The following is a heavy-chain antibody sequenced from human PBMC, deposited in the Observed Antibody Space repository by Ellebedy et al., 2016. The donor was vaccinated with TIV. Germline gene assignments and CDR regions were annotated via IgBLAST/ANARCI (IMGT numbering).Heavy chain of an antibody. Sequence: GESLKISCAASGFTFSSYGMHWVRQAPGKGLEWVAVISYDGSNKYYTDSVKGRFTISRDNSRDTLFLQMNSLRAEDTAVYYCTKRAEGWGFFDYWGQGILVTVSS. J-gene: IGHJ4*02. CDR1: GFTFSSYG. V-gene: IGHV3-30*18. D-gene: IGHD3-16*01. CDR2: ISYDGSNK. CDR3: TKRAEGWGFFDY.